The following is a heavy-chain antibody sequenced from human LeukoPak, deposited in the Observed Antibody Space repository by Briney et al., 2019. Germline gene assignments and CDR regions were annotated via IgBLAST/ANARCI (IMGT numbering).Heavy chain of an antibody. V-gene: IGHV3-23*01. CDR2: ISGGKDST. CDR1: GFTFSSYA. D-gene: IGHD1-1*01. CDR3: ATKRGQGTQLNYNWFDP. Sequence: GGSLRLSCAASGFTFSSYAMYWVRQAPGKGLEWVSAISGGKDSTYYADSVKGGFTISRDNSRSTLYLQMNSLRAEDTAIYYCATKRGQGTQLNYNWFDPWGQGTLVTVSS. J-gene: IGHJ5*02.